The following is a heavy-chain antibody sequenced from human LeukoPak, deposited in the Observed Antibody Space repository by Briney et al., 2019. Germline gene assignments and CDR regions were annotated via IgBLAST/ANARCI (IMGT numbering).Heavy chain of an antibody. J-gene: IGHJ4*02. CDR3: VKDLTGTWSFDY. Sequence: GGSLRLSCAASGFTFSSYAMHWVRQAPGKGLEWVAVISYDGSNKYYADSVKGRFTISRDNSKNALYLQLTSLRLEDTALYYCVKDLTGTWSFDYWGQGTLVTVSS. D-gene: IGHD3-9*01. CDR1: GFTFSSYA. V-gene: IGHV3-30*14. CDR2: ISYDGSNK.